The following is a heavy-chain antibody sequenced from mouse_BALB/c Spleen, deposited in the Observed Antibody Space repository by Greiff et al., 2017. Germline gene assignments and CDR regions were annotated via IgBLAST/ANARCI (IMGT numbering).Heavy chain of an antibody. Sequence: QVQLQQPGAELVRPGASVKLSCKASGYSFTSYWINWVKQRPGQGLEWIGNIYPSDSYTNYNQKFKDKATLTVDKSSSTAYMQLSSPTSEDSAVYYCTRDGKTYFDYWGQGTTRTVSS. V-gene: IGHV1-69*02. CDR2: IYPSDSYT. J-gene: IGHJ2*01. CDR3: TRDGKTYFDY. D-gene: IGHD2-1*01. CDR1: GYSFTSYW.